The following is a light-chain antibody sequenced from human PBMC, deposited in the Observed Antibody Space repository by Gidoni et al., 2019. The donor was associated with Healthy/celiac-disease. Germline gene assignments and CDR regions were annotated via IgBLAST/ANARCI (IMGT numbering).Light chain of an antibody. J-gene: IGKJ3*01. Sequence: AIQLTQSPSSLSASVGDRVTITCRASQGISSALAWYQQKPGKAPKLLIYDASSLESGVPSRFSGSRSGTDFTLTISSLQPEDFATYYCQQFNNYPFTFXPXTKVDIK. V-gene: IGKV1D-13*01. CDR1: QGISSA. CDR3: QQFNNYPFT. CDR2: DAS.